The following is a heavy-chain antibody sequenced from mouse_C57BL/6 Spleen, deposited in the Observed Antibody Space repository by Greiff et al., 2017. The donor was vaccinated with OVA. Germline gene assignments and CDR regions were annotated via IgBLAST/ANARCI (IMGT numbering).Heavy chain of an antibody. J-gene: IGHJ3*01. CDR3: AREDYGSTSAGFAY. D-gene: IGHD1-1*01. V-gene: IGHV3-6*01. CDR2: ISYDGSN. Sequence: ESGPGLVKPSQSLSLTCSVTGYSITSGYYWNWIRQFPGNKLEWMGYISYDGSNNYNPSLKNRISITRDTSKNQFFLKLNSVTTEDTATYYCAREDYGSTSAGFAYWGQGTLVTVSA. CDR1: GYSITSGYY.